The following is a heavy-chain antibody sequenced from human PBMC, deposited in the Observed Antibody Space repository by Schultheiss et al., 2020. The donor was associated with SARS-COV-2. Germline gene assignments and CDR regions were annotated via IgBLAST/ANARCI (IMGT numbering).Heavy chain of an antibody. CDR2: TYYRSKWYN. CDR3: ARDGPDIVLGLGGNWFDP. V-gene: IGHV6-1*01. J-gene: IGHJ5*02. Sequence: SQTLSLTCAISGDSVSSNSAAWNWIRQSPSRGLEWLGRTYYRSKWYNDYAVSVKSRITINPDTSKNQFSLQLNSVTPEDTAVYYCARDGPDIVLGLGGNWFDPWGQGTLVTVSS. CDR1: GDSVSSNSAA. D-gene: IGHD2-2*01.